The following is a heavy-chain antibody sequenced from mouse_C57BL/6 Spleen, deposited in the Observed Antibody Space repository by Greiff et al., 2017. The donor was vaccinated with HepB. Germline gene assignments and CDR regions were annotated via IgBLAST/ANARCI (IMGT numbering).Heavy chain of an antibody. Sequence: QVQLQQSGAELVKPGASVKISCKASGYAFSSYWMNWVKQRPGKGLEWIGQIYPGDGDTNYNGKFKGKATLTADKSSSTAYMHLSSLTSEDSAVYFCARDDGYSAWFAYWGQGTLVTVSA. D-gene: IGHD2-3*01. CDR1: GYAFSSYW. CDR2: IYPGDGDT. CDR3: ARDDGYSAWFAY. V-gene: IGHV1-80*01. J-gene: IGHJ3*01.